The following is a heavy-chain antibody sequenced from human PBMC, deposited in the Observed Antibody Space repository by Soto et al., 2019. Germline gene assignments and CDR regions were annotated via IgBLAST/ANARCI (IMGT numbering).Heavy chain of an antibody. J-gene: IGHJ4*02. D-gene: IGHD3-10*01. CDR2: ITSGSSTI. V-gene: IGHV3-48*01. CDR1: GFTFKSYS. Sequence: GSPRLSCVVSGFTFKSYSMDLVRQAPGKGLEWVSYITSGSSTIHYADSVKGRFTISRDNAKNSVFLQMNSLRVEDTAVYYCVRDAGSLGYWGQGTLVTVSS. CDR3: VRDAGSLGY.